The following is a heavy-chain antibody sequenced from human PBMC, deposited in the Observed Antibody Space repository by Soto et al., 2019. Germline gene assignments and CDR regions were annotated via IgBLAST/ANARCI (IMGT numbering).Heavy chain of an antibody. D-gene: IGHD2-21*02. J-gene: IGHJ6*02. CDR3: AKGCGADCSRLIDD. Sequence: QVQLVESGGGVVQHGRSLRLSCVASGFNFSTYGMHWVRQAPGKGLEWVAVISYDVSNIYYAKSVKGRLTISRDNSKNTLYLQMNSLRGQDTAVYYCAKGCGADCSRLIDDWGQGTAVTVSS. CDR1: GFNFSTYG. CDR2: ISYDVSNI. V-gene: IGHV3-30*18.